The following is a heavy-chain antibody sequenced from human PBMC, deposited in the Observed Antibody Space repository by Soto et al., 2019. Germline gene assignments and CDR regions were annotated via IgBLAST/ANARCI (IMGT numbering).Heavy chain of an antibody. CDR1: GFTFSDYS. D-gene: IGHD3-3*01. CDR2: ISSSSTM. Sequence: GGSLRLSCAASGFTFSDYSMNWVRQAPGKGLEWLSSISSSSTMYYADSVKGRFTISRDDSKNTLYLQMNSLKTEDTAVYYCTTDLVGFWSGYPSMDVWGQGTTVTVSS. CDR3: TTDLVGFWSGYPSMDV. J-gene: IGHJ6*02. V-gene: IGHV3-48*01.